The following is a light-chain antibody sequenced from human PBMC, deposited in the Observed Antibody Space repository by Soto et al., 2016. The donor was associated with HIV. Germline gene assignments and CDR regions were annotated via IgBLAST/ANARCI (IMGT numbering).Light chain of an antibody. CDR2: GAS. Sequence: DIQMTQSPSSLSASVGDRVTITCRASQGIGNDLAWFQQKPGKAPKSLIYGASSLQGGVPARFSGTGSGTEFTLTISGLQPEDFATYFCLQHNRYPYTFGQ. CDR3: LQHNRYPYT. V-gene: IGKV1-17*01. J-gene: IGKJ2*01. CDR1: QGIGND.